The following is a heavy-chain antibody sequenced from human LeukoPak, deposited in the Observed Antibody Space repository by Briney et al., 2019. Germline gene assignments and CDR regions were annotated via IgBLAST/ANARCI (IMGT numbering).Heavy chain of an antibody. CDR2: ITDSGGDT. Sequence: PGGSLRLSCAASGFTFSSYWMSWVRQAPGKGLEWFSAITDSGGDTYYADYVKGRFTISRDNSNNTLDLQMSSLRAEDTAVYYCVKGSASSRPYYFDSWGQGALVTVSS. V-gene: IGHV3-23*01. J-gene: IGHJ4*02. CDR1: GFTFSSYW. CDR3: VKGSASSRPYYFDS. D-gene: IGHD2-15*01.